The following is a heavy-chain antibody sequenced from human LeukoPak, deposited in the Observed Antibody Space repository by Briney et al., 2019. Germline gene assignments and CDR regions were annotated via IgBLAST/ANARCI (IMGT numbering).Heavy chain of an antibody. D-gene: IGHD3-9*01. CDR3: ASREIVKDDILTGHTSKDAFDI. CDR2: INPNSGGT. Sequence: ASVKVSCKASGYTFTGYYMHWVRQAPGQGLEWMGWINPNSGGTNYAQKFQGRVTMTRDTSISTAYMELSRLRSDDTAVYYCASREIVKDDILTGHTSKDAFDIWGQGTMVTVSS. V-gene: IGHV1-2*02. J-gene: IGHJ3*02. CDR1: GYTFTGYY.